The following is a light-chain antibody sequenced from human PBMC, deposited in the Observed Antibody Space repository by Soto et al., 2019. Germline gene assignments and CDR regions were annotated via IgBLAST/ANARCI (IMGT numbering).Light chain of an antibody. CDR3: QQRSIWPRNT. J-gene: IGKJ2*01. V-gene: IGKV3D-20*02. CDR1: QSVGSNY. Sequence: EIVLTQFPGTLSLSPGERATLSCRASQSVGSNYLAWYQQRPGQPPNLLIFGASHRAPDIPDRFSGSGSGTDFTLTISSLEPEDVAVYYCQQRSIWPRNTFGLGTKVDIK. CDR2: GAS.